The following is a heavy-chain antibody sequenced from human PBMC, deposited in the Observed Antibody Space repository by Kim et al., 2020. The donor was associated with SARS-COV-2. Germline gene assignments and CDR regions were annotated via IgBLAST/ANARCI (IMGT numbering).Heavy chain of an antibody. J-gene: IGHJ4*02. V-gene: IGHV2-5*02. CDR2: IYWDDDK. D-gene: IGHD6-13*01. Sequence: SGPTLVNPTQTLTLTCTFSGFSLSTSGVGVGWIRQPPGKALEWLALIYWDDDKRYSPSLKSRLTITKDTSKNQVVLTMTNMEPVDTATYYFAHKGVPYLSRWFYFDCWGQGTLVAGSS. CDR3: AHKGVPYLSRWFYFDC. CDR1: GFSLSTSGVG.